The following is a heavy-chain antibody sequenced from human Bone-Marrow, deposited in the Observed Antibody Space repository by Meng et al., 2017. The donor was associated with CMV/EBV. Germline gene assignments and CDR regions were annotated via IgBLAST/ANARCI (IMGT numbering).Heavy chain of an antibody. CDR2: ISYDGSNK. CDR3: ARDWAYAYLYYYYGMDV. D-gene: IGHD2-2*01. CDR1: GFTFSSYA. Sequence: GESLKISCAASGFTFSSYAMHWVRQAPGKGLEWVAVISYDGSNKYYADSVKGRFTISRDNSKNTLYLQMNSLRAEDTAVYYCARDWAYAYLYYYYGMDVWVQGTTVTVSS. V-gene: IGHV3-30-3*01. J-gene: IGHJ6*02.